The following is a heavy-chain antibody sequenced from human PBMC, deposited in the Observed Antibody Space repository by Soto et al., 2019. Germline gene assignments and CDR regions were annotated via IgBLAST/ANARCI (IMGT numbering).Heavy chain of an antibody. J-gene: IGHJ5*02. V-gene: IGHV1-69*06. Sequence: GASVKVSCKASGGTFSSYAISWVRQAPGQGLEWMGGIIPIFGTANYAQKFQGRVTITADKSTSTAYMELSSLRSEDTAVYYCARDGRDVVVPAAILGSEWFDPWGQGTLVTVSS. D-gene: IGHD2-2*02. CDR3: ARDGRDVVVPAAILGSEWFDP. CDR2: IIPIFGTA. CDR1: GGTFSSYA.